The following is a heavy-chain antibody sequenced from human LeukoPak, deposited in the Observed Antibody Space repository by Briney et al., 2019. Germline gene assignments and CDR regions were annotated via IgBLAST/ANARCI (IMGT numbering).Heavy chain of an antibody. V-gene: IGHV3-48*03. Sequence: GGSLRLSCAASGFTFTSFEMNWVRQAPGKGLEWVSYISSSGSTLYYADSVKGRFTISRDNAKNSLYLQMNSLRAEDTAVYYCARGASYVTSQWFDPWGQGTQVTVSS. D-gene: IGHD2-21*02. CDR3: ARGASYVTSQWFDP. J-gene: IGHJ5*02. CDR1: GFTFTSFE. CDR2: ISSSGSTL.